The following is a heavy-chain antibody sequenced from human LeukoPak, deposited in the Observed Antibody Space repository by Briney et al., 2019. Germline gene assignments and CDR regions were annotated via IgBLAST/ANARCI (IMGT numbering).Heavy chain of an antibody. V-gene: IGHV3-66*01. CDR3: ARAHMVRGVRNGMDV. J-gene: IGHJ6*02. CDR1: GFTVSSNY. D-gene: IGHD3-10*01. Sequence: GGSLRLSCAASGFTVSSNYMSWVRQAPGEGLEWVSVIYSGGSTYYADSVKGRFTISRDNSKNTLYLQMGTLRDEDMAVYYCARAHMVRGVRNGMDVWGQGTTVTVS. CDR2: IYSGGST.